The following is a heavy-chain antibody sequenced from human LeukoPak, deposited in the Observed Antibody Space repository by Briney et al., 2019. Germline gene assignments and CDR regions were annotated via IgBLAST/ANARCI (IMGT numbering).Heavy chain of an antibody. CDR3: ARTTIAGGRYYFDS. J-gene: IGHJ4*02. D-gene: IGHD2-21*01. CDR1: GFTFSDLY. V-gene: IGHV3-72*01. Sequence: GGSLRLSCAASGFTFSDLYMDWIRQAPGKGLEWVGRVRNKVNSYTTEYAASVKGRFTISRDDSKTSLYLQMNSLKTEDTAVYYCARTTIAGGRYYFDSWGQGTLVTVSS. CDR2: VRNKVNSYTT.